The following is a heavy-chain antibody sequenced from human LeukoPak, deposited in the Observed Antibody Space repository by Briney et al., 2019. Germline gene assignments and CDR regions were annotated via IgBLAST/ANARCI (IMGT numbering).Heavy chain of an antibody. D-gene: IGHD6-13*01. CDR1: GGSINSGGYY. V-gene: IGHV4-31*03. CDR2: IYYSGST. J-gene: IGHJ4*02. Sequence: SETLSLTCTVSGGSINSGGYYWGWIRQHRGKGLEWIGYIYYSGSTYYNPSLKSRVTISVDTSKNQFSLKLSSVTAADTAVYYCAGISSALSDYWGQGTLVTVSS. CDR3: AGISSALSDY.